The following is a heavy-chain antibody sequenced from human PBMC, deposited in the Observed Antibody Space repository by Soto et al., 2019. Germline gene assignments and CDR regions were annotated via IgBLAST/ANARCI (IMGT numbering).Heavy chain of an antibody. CDR3: ARFYGSGYLGGYYYFDY. Sequence: ASVKVSCKASGGTFSSYAISWVRQAPGQGLEWMGGIIPIFGTANYAQKFQGRVTITADESTSTAYMELSSLRSEDTAVYYCARFYGSGYLGGYYYFDYWGQGTLVTVSS. CDR2: IIPIFGTA. V-gene: IGHV1-69*13. J-gene: IGHJ4*02. D-gene: IGHD3-22*01. CDR1: GGTFSSYA.